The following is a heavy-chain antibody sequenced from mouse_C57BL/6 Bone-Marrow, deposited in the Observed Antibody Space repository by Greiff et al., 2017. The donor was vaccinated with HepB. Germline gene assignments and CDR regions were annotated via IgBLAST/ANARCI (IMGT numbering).Heavy chain of an antibody. CDR1: GFTFSNYW. V-gene: IGHV6-3*01. J-gene: IGHJ3*01. D-gene: IGHD4-1*01. CDR3: TGSPRTGSFAY. CDR2: IRLKSDNYAT. Sequence: EVKVVESGGGLVQPGGSMKLSCVASGFTFSNYWMNWVRQSPEKGLEWVAQIRLKSDNYATHYAESVKGRFTISRDDSKSSVYLQMNNLRAEDTGIYYCTGSPRTGSFAYWGQGTLVTVSA.